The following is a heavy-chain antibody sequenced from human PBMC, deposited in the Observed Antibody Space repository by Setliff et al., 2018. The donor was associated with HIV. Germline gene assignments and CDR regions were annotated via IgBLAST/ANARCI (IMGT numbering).Heavy chain of an antibody. J-gene: IGHJ6*03. CDR2: ISYDGSYK. V-gene: IGHV3-30*04. CDR3: AKDWGSRLSYSFYYMDI. CDR1: GFTFGSYA. D-gene: IGHD3-16*01. Sequence: GGSLRLSCAASGFTFGSYAMHWVRQAPGKGLEWVAVISYDGSYKYYADSVKGRFTISRDNSKNTLYVQMNSLRADDTAVYYCAKDWGSRLSYSFYYMDIWGKGTTVTVSS.